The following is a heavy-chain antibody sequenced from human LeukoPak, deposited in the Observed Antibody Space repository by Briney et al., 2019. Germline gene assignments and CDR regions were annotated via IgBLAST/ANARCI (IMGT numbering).Heavy chain of an antibody. V-gene: IGHV3-7*03. CDR2: IKQDGSEK. CDR1: GFTFSSYW. J-gene: IGHJ6*04. CDR3: ARKAYGLDV. Sequence: GGSLRLSCAPSGFTFSSYWMSWVRQAPGKGLEWVANIKQDGSEKYYVDSVKGRFTISRDNAKNSLYLQMNSLRAEDTAVYYCARKAYGLDVRGKGTTVTVSS.